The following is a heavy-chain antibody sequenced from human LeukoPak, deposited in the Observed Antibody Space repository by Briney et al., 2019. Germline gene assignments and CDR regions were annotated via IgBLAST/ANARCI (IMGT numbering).Heavy chain of an antibody. CDR1: GGSITSYY. Sequence: ASETLSLTCTVSGGSITSYYWSWIRQPPGKGLEWTGYIYHSGSTNYNPSLKSRVTISVDTSKNQFSLKLSSVTAADTAVYYCARDRHGSGSAHSFDPWGQGTLIIVSS. CDR2: IYHSGST. V-gene: IGHV4-59*01. CDR3: ARDRHGSGSAHSFDP. J-gene: IGHJ5*02. D-gene: IGHD3-10*01.